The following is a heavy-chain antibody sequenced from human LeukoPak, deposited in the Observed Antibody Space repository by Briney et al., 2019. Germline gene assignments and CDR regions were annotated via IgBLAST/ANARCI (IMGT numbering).Heavy chain of an antibody. V-gene: IGHV3-23*01. D-gene: IGHD6-19*01. CDR3: AKGDIAVAGIDSFDY. CDR2: LSGSGDNT. Sequence: GGFLRLSCAASGFTFSRYAMSWVRKAPGKGLEWVSGLSGSGDNTYYADSVKGRFTISRDNSKNTLYLEMNSLRAEDTAVYYCAKGDIAVAGIDSFDYWGQGTLVTVSS. CDR1: GFTFSRYA. J-gene: IGHJ4*02.